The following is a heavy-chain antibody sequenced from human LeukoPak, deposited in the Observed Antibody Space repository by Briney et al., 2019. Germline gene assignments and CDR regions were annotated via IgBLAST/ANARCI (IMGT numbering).Heavy chain of an antibody. Sequence: GGSLRLSCVTSGFLFSNYWMSWVRQAPGKGLAWVANIKHDGSEKYYVDSVKGRFTISRDDSKKSLFLHMNSLRADDTAVYFCAREFGDYGGYFDLWGRGTLVTVSS. CDR1: GFLFSNYW. CDR3: AREFGDYGGYFDL. V-gene: IGHV3-7*01. CDR2: IKHDGSEK. D-gene: IGHD4-17*01. J-gene: IGHJ2*01.